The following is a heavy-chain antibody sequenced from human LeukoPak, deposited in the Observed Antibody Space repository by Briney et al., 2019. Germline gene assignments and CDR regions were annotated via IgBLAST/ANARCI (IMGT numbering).Heavy chain of an antibody. V-gene: IGHV3-7*01. CDR2: IKQDGSEK. Sequence: GGSLRLSCAAPGFTFSSYWMSWVRQAPGKGLEWVANIKQDGSEKYYVDSVKGRFTISRDNAKNSLYLQMNSLRAEDTAVYYCARDFRVAGRALVDYWGQGTLVTVSS. CDR3: ARDFRVAGRALVDY. J-gene: IGHJ4*02. CDR1: GFTFSSYW. D-gene: IGHD6-19*01.